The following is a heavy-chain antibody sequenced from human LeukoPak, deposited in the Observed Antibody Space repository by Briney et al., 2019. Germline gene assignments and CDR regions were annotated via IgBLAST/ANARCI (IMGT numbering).Heavy chain of an antibody. J-gene: IGHJ4*02. Sequence: NPSETLSLTCTVSGGSISRYYWSWIRQPPGKGLEWIGYIYYSGSTNYNPSLKSRVTISVDTSKNQFSLKLSSVTAADTAVYYCARDYNWKPRYWGQGTLVTVSS. D-gene: IGHD1-20*01. V-gene: IGHV4-59*12. CDR2: IYYSGST. CDR1: GGSISRYY. CDR3: ARDYNWKPRY.